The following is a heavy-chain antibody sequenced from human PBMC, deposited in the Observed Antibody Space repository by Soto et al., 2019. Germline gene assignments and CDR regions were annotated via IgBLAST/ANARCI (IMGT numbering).Heavy chain of an antibody. CDR1: GFTYSSYS. J-gene: IGHJ6*02. CDR3: AKDSAPSCYSMDV. Sequence: GGSRRLSCAASGFTYSSYSMHWVRQAPGQGQARVAVISSDGRTTYYADSVKGRFTISSDTSKYTLCLQMNSLRAEDTAVAYCAKDSAPSCYSMDVWSQGTTVT. V-gene: IGHV3-30*18. CDR2: ISSDGRTT. D-gene: IGHD2-15*01.